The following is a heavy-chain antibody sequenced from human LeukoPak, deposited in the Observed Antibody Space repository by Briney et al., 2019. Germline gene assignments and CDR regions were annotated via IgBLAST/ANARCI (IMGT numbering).Heavy chain of an antibody. CDR1: RFTFSNYI. CDR2: ISIISSYI. J-gene: IGHJ4*02. CDR3: ERDMGLLVSDTSGPFDY. D-gene: IGHD3-22*01. Sequence: PGWSLSLSRAASRFTFSNYIMNWVRPAPPKGLEWVSSISIISSYIHYPASVKGRFTISRDNSKNSLYLQINTMRAAHTPVYFFERDMGLLVSDTSGPFDYWGQGTLVTVS. V-gene: IGHV3-21*01.